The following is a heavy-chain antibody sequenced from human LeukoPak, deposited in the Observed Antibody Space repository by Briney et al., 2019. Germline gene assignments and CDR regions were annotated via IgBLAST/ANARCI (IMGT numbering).Heavy chain of an antibody. D-gene: IGHD2-15*01. CDR3: SRPRGCSDGGCDNFDY. V-gene: IGHV3-7*03. Sequence: HSGGSLRLSCAASGFTFSSYWMSWVRQAPGKGLEWVANIKQDGSERYYVDSVKGRFTISRDNAKNSLYQQMNSLRAEDTAVYYCSRPRGCSDGGCDNFDYWGQGTLVTVSS. J-gene: IGHJ4*02. CDR1: GFTFSSYW. CDR2: IKQDGSER.